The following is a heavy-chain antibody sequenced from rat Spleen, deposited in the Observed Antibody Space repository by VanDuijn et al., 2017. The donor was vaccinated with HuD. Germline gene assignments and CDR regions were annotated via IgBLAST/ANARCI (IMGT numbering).Heavy chain of an antibody. J-gene: IGHJ2*01. V-gene: IGHV5-25*01. CDR3: ARQDTSGYSNWFGY. Sequence: EVQLVESGGGLVQPGRSLKLSCEASGFTFRNFDMAWVRQAPAKGLEWVASISPSGVTYYRDSVKGRFTVSRENAKSTLYLQMDSLRSEDTATYYCARQDTSGYSNWFGYWGQGVMVTVSS. CDR2: ISPSGVT. CDR1: GFTFRNFD. D-gene: IGHD4-3*01.